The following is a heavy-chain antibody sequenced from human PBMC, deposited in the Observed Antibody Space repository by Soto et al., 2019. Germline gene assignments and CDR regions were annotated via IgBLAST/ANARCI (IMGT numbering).Heavy chain of an antibody. Sequence: QLQLQGSGSGLVKPSQTLSLTCAVSGGSISSGGYSWSWIRQPPGKGLEWIGYIYHSGTTYYNPSLKSRVTISVDRSKNQFSLKLSSVTAADTAVYYCARAHYGDYGYGMDVWGQGTTVTVSS. V-gene: IGHV4-30-2*01. CDR3: ARAHYGDYGYGMDV. CDR2: IYHSGTT. J-gene: IGHJ6*02. D-gene: IGHD4-17*01. CDR1: GGSISSGGYS.